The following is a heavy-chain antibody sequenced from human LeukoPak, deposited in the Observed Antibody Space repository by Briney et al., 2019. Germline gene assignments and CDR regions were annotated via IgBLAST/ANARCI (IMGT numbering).Heavy chain of an antibody. CDR2: IYHSGST. J-gene: IGHJ6*03. CDR3: ARVGYSSYYYYYYMDV. Sequence: SETLSLTCTVSGGSFSSSDYYWGWIRQPPGKGLEWIGSIYHSGSTYYNPSLKSRVTISVDTSKNQFSLKLSSVTAADTAVYYCARVGYSSYYYYYYMDVWGKGTTVTVSS. CDR1: GGSFSSSDYY. V-gene: IGHV4-39*07. D-gene: IGHD4-11*01.